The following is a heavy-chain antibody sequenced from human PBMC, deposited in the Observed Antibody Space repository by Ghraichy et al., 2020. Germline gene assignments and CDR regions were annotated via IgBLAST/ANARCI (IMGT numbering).Heavy chain of an antibody. Sequence: SETLSLTCAVSGGSFSSGGYSWSWIRQPPGKGLEWIGYIYHSGSTDYNPSLKSRATISVDRSKNQFSLKLSSVTAADTAVYYCASEPTGGARFDYWGQGTPGTVSS. CDR2: IYHSGST. J-gene: IGHJ4*02. D-gene: IGHD1-26*01. CDR3: ASEPTGGARFDY. CDR1: GGSFSSGGYS. V-gene: IGHV4-30-2*01.